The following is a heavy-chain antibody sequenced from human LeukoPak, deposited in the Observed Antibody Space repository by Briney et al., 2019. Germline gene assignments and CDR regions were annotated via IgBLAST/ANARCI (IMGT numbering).Heavy chain of an antibody. CDR3: ATLELERRSVIDY. Sequence: ASVKVSCKVSGYTFTDYYMHWVQQAPGKGLEWMGLVDPEDGETKYAEKFQGRVTITADTSTDTAYMELSSLRSEDTAVYYCATLELERRSVIDYWGQGTLVTVSS. J-gene: IGHJ4*01. V-gene: IGHV1-69-2*01. CDR1: GYTFTDYY. CDR2: VDPEDGET. D-gene: IGHD1-1*01.